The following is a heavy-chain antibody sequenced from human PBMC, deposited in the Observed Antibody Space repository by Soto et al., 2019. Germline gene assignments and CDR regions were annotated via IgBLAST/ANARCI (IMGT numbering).Heavy chain of an antibody. D-gene: IGHD3-10*01. J-gene: IGHJ5*02. V-gene: IGHV4-30-4*01. Sequence: QVQLQESGPGLVRPSQTLSLTCTVSGASIISLDYYWTWIRQPPGKGLEWIGHIYHTGATYYNPSLESRVXXXXXXXXXXXXXXXXXXXXXXXXXXXXXXGAVVSLVRGVMGGNWFDPWGQGTLVTVSS. CDR3: XXGAVVSLVRGVMGGNWFDP. CDR2: IYHTGAT. CDR1: GASIISLDYY.